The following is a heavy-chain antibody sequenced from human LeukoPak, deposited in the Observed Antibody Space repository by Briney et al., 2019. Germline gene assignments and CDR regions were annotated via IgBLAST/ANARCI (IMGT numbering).Heavy chain of an antibody. Sequence: PGGSLRVSCAASGFTFSSYGMHWVRQAPGKGLEWVAVIWYDGSNKYYADSVKGRFTISRDNSKNTLYLQMNSLRAEDTAVYYCAKEITLDAFDIWGQGTMVTVSS. D-gene: IGHD3-16*01. CDR3: AKEITLDAFDI. V-gene: IGHV3-33*06. J-gene: IGHJ3*02. CDR1: GFTFSSYG. CDR2: IWYDGSNK.